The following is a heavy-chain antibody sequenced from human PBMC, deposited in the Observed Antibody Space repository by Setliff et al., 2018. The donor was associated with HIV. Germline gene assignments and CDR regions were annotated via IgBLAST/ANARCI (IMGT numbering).Heavy chain of an antibody. CDR2: MYFRGNA. CDR3: ARATATWLVDN. Sequence: PSETLSLTCTVSGASISSHYWNWIRQAPGKGLEWIGTMYFRGNARNSPSLKSRLTISVDAAKNQFSLKLSSVTTADTAVYYCARATATWLVDNWGQGTLVTVSS. D-gene: IGHD2-15*01. CDR1: GASISSHY. V-gene: IGHV4-59*11. J-gene: IGHJ4*02.